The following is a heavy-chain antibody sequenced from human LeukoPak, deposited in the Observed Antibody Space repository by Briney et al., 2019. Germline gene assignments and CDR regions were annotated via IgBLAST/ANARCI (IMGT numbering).Heavy chain of an antibody. Sequence: TGGSLRLSCAASGFTFSSYGMPWVRQAPGKGLEWVAVISYDGSNKYYADSVKGRFTISRDNSKNTLYLQMNSLRAEDTAVYYCAKDSYDPQSPDWWFDPWGQGTLVTVSS. V-gene: IGHV3-30*18. CDR3: AKDSYDPQSPDWWFDP. CDR1: GFTFSSYG. D-gene: IGHD5-12*01. CDR2: ISYDGSNK. J-gene: IGHJ5*02.